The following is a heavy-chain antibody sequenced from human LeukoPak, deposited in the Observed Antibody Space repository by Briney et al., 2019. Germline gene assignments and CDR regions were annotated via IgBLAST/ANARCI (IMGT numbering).Heavy chain of an antibody. V-gene: IGHV3-21*01. CDR3: AREIEAFDL. Sequence: GGSLRLSCAASGFMFSTNQMNWVRQAPGKGLEWVASISTSSNYRYYADSVQGRFTISRDNPEKSLYLQMDSLRDEDTAVYYCAREIEAFDLWGQGTMVTVSS. CDR1: GFMFSTNQ. CDR2: ISTSSNYR. J-gene: IGHJ3*01.